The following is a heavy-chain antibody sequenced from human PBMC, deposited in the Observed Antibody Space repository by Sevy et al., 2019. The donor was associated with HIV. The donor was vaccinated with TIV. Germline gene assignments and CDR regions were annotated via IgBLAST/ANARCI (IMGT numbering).Heavy chain of an antibody. CDR3: TNRGGVIITGFES. D-gene: IGHD3-16*01. Sequence: GGSLRLSCVASGFIFNSYTMSWVRHAPGKGLEWVSTISGSGGSVYYPDSLKGRFTISRDNFKNTVSLQMNSLRAEDTAVYYCTNRGGVIITGFESWGQGTLVTVSS. CDR2: ISGSGGSV. V-gene: IGHV3-23*01. J-gene: IGHJ4*02. CDR1: GFIFNSYT.